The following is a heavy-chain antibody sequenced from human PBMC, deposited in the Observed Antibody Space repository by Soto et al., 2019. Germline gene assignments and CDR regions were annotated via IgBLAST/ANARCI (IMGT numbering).Heavy chain of an antibody. CDR1: GFTFSTYG. CDR3: AKDDCISTSCYYFDY. Sequence: QVQLMESGGGVVQPGRSLRLSCAASGFTFSTYGMHWVRQAPGKGLEWVAVISYDGSNKYYADSVKGRFTISRDNSKNTLYLQMNSLRAEDTAVYYCAKDDCISTSCYYFDYWGQGTLVTVSS. J-gene: IGHJ4*02. V-gene: IGHV3-30*18. CDR2: ISYDGSNK. D-gene: IGHD2-2*01.